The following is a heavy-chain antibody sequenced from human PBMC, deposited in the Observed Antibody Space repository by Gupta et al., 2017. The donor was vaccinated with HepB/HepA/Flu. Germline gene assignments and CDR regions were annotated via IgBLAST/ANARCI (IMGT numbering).Heavy chain of an antibody. J-gene: IGHJ5*02. CDR3: TRLPIVGATSGEDWFDP. Sequence: EVQLVESGGGLVQPGGSLKLSCAASGFIFTDSTMHWVRQAPGKGLEWVGRIRSKANSYTTEYAASVKGRFTISRDDSKNTAYLQMHSLKTEDTAVYYCTRLPIVGATSGEDWFDPWGQGTLVTVSS. V-gene: IGHV3-73*02. CDR2: IRSKANSYTT. D-gene: IGHD1-26*01. CDR1: GFIFTDST.